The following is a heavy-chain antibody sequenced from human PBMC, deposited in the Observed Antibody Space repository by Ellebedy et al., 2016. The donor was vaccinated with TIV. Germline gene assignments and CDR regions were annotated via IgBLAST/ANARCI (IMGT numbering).Heavy chain of an antibody. CDR2: SSSL. V-gene: IGHV3-48*01. CDR3: ARERFWLHPSRGQRHFDY. D-gene: IGHD3-9*01. J-gene: IGHJ4*02. Sequence: SSSLYYADSVKGRFTISRDNAKNSLYLQLNSLIAEDTAVYYCARERFWLHPSRGQRHFDYWGQGTLVTVSS.